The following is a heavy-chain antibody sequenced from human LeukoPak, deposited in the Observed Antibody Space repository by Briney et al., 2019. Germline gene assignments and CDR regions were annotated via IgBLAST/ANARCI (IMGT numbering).Heavy chain of an antibody. D-gene: IGHD3-22*01. CDR2: ISSSSSTI. CDR3: AKDYDSSGYYYFYYYYGMDV. V-gene: IGHV3-48*04. J-gene: IGHJ6*02. Sequence: GGSLRLSCAASGFTFSSYSMNWVRQAPGKGLEWVSYISSSSSTIYYADSVKGRFTISRDNAKNSLYLQMNSLRAEDTAVYYCAKDYDSSGYYYFYYYYGMDVWGQGTTVTVSS. CDR1: GFTFSSYS.